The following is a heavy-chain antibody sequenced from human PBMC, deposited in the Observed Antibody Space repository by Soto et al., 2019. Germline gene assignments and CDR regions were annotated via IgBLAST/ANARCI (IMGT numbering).Heavy chain of an antibody. CDR1: VGSISSSGYY. V-gene: IGHV4-31*03. CDR2: IYYSGGT. CDR3: AGAAYGDYGRVNWFDP. D-gene: IGHD4-17*01. Sequence: QVQLQESGPGLVKPSQTLSLTCTVSVGSISSSGYYWSWIRQHPEKGLEWIGNIYYSGGTYYNPSLKSRLTISIDTYNNQFSLKLSSVTAADTAIYYWAGAAYGDYGRVNWFDPWGHGTRVTVSS. J-gene: IGHJ5*02.